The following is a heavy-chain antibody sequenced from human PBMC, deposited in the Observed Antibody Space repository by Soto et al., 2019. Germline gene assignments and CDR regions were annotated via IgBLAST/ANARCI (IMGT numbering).Heavy chain of an antibody. Sequence: SETLSLTCAVSGGSISSSNWWSWVRQPPGKGLEWIGEIYHSGSTNYNPSLKSRVTISVDKSKNQFSLKLSSVTAADTAVYYCARLSGWELGDWFDPWGQGTLVTVSS. J-gene: IGHJ5*02. CDR2: IYHSGST. D-gene: IGHD1-26*01. V-gene: IGHV4-4*02. CDR3: ARLSGWELGDWFDP. CDR1: GGSISSSNW.